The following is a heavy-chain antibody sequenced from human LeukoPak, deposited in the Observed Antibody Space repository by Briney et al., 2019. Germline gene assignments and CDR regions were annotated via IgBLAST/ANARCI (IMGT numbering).Heavy chain of an antibody. Sequence: GGSLRLSCAASGFTFSSYSMNWVRQAPGKGLEWVSSISSSSSYIYYADSVEGRFTISRDNAKNTLYLQMNSLRAEDTAVYYCAKDRSPDYYLSSNDIWGQGTMVTVSS. J-gene: IGHJ3*02. CDR1: GFTFSSYS. D-gene: IGHD3-22*01. CDR2: ISSSSSYI. V-gene: IGHV3-21*01. CDR3: AKDRSPDYYLSSNDI.